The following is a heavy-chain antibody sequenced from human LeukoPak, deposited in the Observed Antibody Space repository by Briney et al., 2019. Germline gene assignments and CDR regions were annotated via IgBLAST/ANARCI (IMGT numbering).Heavy chain of an antibody. D-gene: IGHD2-15*01. Sequence: GASVKVSCKASGYTFTSYYMHWVRQAPGQGLEWMGIINPSGGSTSYAQKFQGRVTMTRDMSTSTVYVELSSLRSENTAVYYCASAAGSWYYFDYWGKGTLVTVSS. CDR2: INPSGGST. J-gene: IGHJ4*02. V-gene: IGHV1-46*01. CDR1: GYTFTSYY. CDR3: ASAAGSWYYFDY.